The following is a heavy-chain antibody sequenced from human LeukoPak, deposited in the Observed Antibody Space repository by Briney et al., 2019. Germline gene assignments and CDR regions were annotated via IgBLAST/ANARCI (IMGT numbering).Heavy chain of an antibody. Sequence: KPSETLSLTCTVSGGSISSYYWSWIRQPPGKGLEWIGYIYYSGSTNYNPSLKSRVTISVDTSKNQFSLKLSSVTAADTAVYYCARAGYDSSGYLVTFFDYWGQGTLVTVSS. CDR1: GGSISSYY. CDR3: ARAGYDSSGYLVTFFDY. D-gene: IGHD3-22*01. J-gene: IGHJ4*02. CDR2: IYYSGST. V-gene: IGHV4-59*01.